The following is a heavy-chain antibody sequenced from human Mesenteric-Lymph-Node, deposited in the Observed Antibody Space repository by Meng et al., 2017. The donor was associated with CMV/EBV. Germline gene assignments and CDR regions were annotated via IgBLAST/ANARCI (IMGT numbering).Heavy chain of an antibody. Sequence: GGSLRLSCAASGFIFSSYWMSWVRQAPGKGLEWVAFIRYDGSNKYYADSVKGRFTISRDNSKNTLYLQMNSLRAEDTAVYYCAATYSSSTLIDYWGQGTLVTVSS. CDR2: IRYDGSNK. V-gene: IGHV3-30*02. J-gene: IGHJ4*02. D-gene: IGHD6-6*01. CDR1: GFIFSSYW. CDR3: AATYSSSTLIDY.